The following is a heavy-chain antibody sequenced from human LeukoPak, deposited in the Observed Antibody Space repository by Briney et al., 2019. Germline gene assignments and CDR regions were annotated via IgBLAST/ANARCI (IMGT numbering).Heavy chain of an antibody. CDR2: IYYDGSNI. V-gene: IGHV3-33*01. D-gene: IGHD1-1*01. CDR3: ARDWKTNSFDY. Sequence: GGCLRLSCAASEFTFTTYGMHWVRPAPGKGMEWVAFIYYDGSNIYYADYVKGRFTISRDISKNALYLQMDSLRAEDTAIYYCARDWKTNSFDYWGQGTLVTVSS. CDR1: EFTFTTYG. J-gene: IGHJ4*02.